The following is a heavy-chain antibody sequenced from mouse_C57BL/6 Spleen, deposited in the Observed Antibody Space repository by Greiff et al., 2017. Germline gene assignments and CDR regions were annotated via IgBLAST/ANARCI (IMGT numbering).Heavy chain of an antibody. D-gene: IGHD1-1*01. Sequence: QVQLQQSGAELARPGASVKLSCKASGYTFTSYGISWVKQRTGPGLEWIGEIYPRSGNTYYNEKFKGKATLTADKSSSTAYMELRSLTSEDTAVYFCACSSSSYCALDDWGQGTTVTVSA. J-gene: IGHJ4*01. V-gene: IGHV1-81*01. CDR2: IYPRSGNT. CDR3: ACSSSSYCALDD. CDR1: GYTFTSYG.